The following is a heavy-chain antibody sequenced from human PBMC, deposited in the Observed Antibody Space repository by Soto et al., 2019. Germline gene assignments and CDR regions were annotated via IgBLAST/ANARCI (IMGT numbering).Heavy chain of an antibody. V-gene: IGHV1-18*01. Sequence: ASVKVSCKASGNTFTDFGVTWVRQAPGQGLEWMGWISAYTDDPNYAQKFQGRVTMTIDTSTSTAYLDLRSLTSDDTAVYYCARVIPGAEAWFDPWGQGTLVTVSS. D-gene: IGHD2-2*01. CDR1: GNTFTDFG. J-gene: IGHJ5*02. CDR3: ARVIPGAEAWFDP. CDR2: ISAYTDDP.